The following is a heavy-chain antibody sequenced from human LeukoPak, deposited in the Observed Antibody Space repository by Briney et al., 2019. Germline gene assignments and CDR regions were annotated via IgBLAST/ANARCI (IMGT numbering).Heavy chain of an antibody. Sequence: SETLSLTCTVSGGSISSTNWWSWVRQPPGKGLEWIGEIYHSGSTNYNPSLKSRVTISVDKSKNQLSLKLRSVTAADTAVYYCARTGYSSSWYDYWGQGTLVTVSS. J-gene: IGHJ4*02. D-gene: IGHD6-13*01. CDR1: GGSISSTNW. CDR2: IYHSGST. CDR3: ARTGYSSSWYDY. V-gene: IGHV4-4*02.